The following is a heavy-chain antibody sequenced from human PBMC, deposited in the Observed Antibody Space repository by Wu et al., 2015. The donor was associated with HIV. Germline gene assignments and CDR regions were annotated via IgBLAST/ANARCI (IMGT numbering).Heavy chain of an antibody. V-gene: IGHV1-24*01. J-gene: IGHJ4*02. Sequence: QVQLVQSGAEVKKPGASVKVSCKVSGYILSKLSMHWVRQAPGKGLEWMGGFDPENGETVYAQKFQGRVTVTDDTSTDTAYMELNRLRFDDTAVYYCARDPQEVSGWYTHWGQGTLVTVSS. CDR2: FDPENGET. CDR3: ARDPQEVSGWYTH. CDR1: GYILSKLS. D-gene: IGHD6-19*01.